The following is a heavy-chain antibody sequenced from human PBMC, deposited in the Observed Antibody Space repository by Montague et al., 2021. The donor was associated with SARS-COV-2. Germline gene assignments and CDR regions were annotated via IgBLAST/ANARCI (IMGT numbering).Heavy chain of an antibody. CDR3: AREPLEKGHQLLWGVYYYYGMDY. J-gene: IGHJ6*02. CDR1: GGPISSYY. D-gene: IGHD2-2*01. V-gene: IGHV4-4*07. CDR2: IYTSGST. Sequence: SETLSLTCTVAGGPISSYYWSWIRQPAGKGLEWIGRIYTSGSTNYNPSLKSRVTMSVDTSKNQFSLKLSSVTAADTAVYYCAREPLEKGHQLLWGVYYYYGMDYWGQGTTVTVSS.